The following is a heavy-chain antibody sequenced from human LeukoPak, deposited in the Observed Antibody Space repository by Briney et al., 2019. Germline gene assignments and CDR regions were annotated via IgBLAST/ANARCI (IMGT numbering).Heavy chain of an antibody. Sequence: QPGGSLRLSCAASGFTFSIYWMHWVRQAPGKGLVWVSRIKSDGSSTSYADSVKGRFTISRDNAKNTLYLQMNSLRAEDTAVYYCARERLRIALGYYFDYWGQGTLVTVSS. CDR1: GFTFSIYW. D-gene: IGHD5-12*01. J-gene: IGHJ4*02. V-gene: IGHV3-74*01. CDR3: ARERLRIALGYYFDY. CDR2: IKSDGSST.